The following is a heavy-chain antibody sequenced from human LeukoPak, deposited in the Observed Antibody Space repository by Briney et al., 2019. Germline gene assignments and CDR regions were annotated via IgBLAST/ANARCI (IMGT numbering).Heavy chain of an antibody. J-gene: IGHJ4*02. CDR1: GGSISSSNW. V-gene: IGHV4-4*02. CDR3: ARGYYYGSGSYSFDY. Sequence: SETLSLTCAVSGGSISSSNWWSWVRQPPGKGLEWIGEIYHSGSTNYNPSLKSRVTISVDKSKNQFSLQLNSVTPEDTAVYYCARGYYYGSGSYSFDYWGQGTLVTVSS. D-gene: IGHD3-10*01. CDR2: IYHSGST.